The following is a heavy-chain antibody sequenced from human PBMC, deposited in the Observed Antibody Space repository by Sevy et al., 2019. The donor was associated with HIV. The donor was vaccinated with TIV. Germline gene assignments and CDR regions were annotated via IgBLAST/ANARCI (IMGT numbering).Heavy chain of an antibody. V-gene: IGHV3-48*02. CDR2: ISSSSSTI. CDR3: ARVDFWSGYYTGDYYYMDV. CDR1: GFTFSSYS. Sequence: GGSLRLSCASSGFTFSSYSMNWVSQAPGKGLEWVSYISSSSSTIYYADSVKGRFTISRDNAKNSLYLQMNSLRDEDTAVYYCARVDFWSGYYTGDYYYMDVWGKGTTVTVSS. D-gene: IGHD3-3*01. J-gene: IGHJ6*03.